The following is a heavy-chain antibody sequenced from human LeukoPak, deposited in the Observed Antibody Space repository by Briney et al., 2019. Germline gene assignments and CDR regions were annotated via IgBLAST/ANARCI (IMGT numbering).Heavy chain of an antibody. V-gene: IGHV3-23*01. CDR1: GFTFSSYA. J-gene: IGHJ3*02. CDR3: AKDPLQTYYYDSSDYHTPCAFDI. CDR2: ISGSGGST. D-gene: IGHD3-22*01. Sequence: GGSLRLSCAASGFTFSSYAMSWVRQTPGKGLEWVSAISGSGGSTYYADSVKGRFTISRDNSKNTLYLQMNSLRAEDTAVYYCAKDPLQTYYYDSSDYHTPCAFDIWGQGTMVTVSS.